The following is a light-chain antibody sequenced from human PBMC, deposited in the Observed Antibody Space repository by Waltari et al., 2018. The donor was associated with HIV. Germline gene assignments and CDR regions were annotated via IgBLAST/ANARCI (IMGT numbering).Light chain of an antibody. CDR3: QHYSTYLYT. J-gene: IGKJ2*01. Sequence: DIQMTQSPSTLSASVGHRVTITCRASQNISRWLAWYQQRPGKVPKLLIYKASALDTGVPSRFSGNGSGTEFTLSIDSLQPDDLATYYCQHYSTYLYTFGQGTKLEI. CDR1: QNISRW. V-gene: IGKV1-5*03. CDR2: KAS.